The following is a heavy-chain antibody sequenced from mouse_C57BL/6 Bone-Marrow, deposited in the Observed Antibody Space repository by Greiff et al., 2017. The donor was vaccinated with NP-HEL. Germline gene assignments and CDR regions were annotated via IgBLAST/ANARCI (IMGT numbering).Heavy chain of an antibody. J-gene: IGHJ4*01. V-gene: IGHV1-78*01. D-gene: IGHD2-1*01. CDR3: ARSEGNYEDAMDY. Sequence: VKLMESDAELVKPGASVKISCKVSGYTFTDHTIHWMKQRPEQGLEWIGYIYPRDGSTKYNVKFKGKATLTADKSSSTAYMQLNSLTSEDSAVYFCARSEGNYEDAMDYWGQGTSVTVSS. CDR1: GYTFTDHT. CDR2: IYPRDGST.